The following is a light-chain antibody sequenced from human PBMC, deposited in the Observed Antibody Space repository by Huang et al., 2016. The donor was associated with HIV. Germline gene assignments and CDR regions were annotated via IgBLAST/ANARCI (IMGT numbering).Light chain of an antibody. J-gene: IGKJ2*01. V-gene: IGKV1-39*01. Sequence: DIQMTQSPSSLSASVGDRVTITCRANQSITNYLNWYQQKPGKAPNLLISAASSLQSGGPSRFSGSGSGTEFTLTISSLQREDFATYYCQQSYSPPHTFGQGSKLDI. CDR3: QQSYSPPHT. CDR2: AAS. CDR1: QSITNY.